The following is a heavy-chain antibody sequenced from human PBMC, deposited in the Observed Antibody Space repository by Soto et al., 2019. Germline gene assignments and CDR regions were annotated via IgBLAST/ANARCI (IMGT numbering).Heavy chain of an antibody. J-gene: IGHJ3*02. CDR3: ATDAGFTMVRGVPLVAGYAFDI. CDR2: FDPEDGET. CDR1: GYTLTELS. V-gene: IGHV1-24*01. D-gene: IGHD3-10*01. Sequence: GASVKVSCKVSGYTLTELSMHWVRQAPGKGLEWMGGFDPEDGETIYAQKFQGRVTMTEDTSTDTAYMGLSSLRSEDTAVYYCATDAGFTMVRGVPLVAGYAFDIWGQGTMVTVSS.